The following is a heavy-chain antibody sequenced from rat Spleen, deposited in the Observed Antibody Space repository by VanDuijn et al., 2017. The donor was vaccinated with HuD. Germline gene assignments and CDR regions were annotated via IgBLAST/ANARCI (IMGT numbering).Heavy chain of an antibody. D-gene: IGHD1-12*02. J-gene: IGHJ3*01. CDR3: ARSEGTHYYLPFAD. V-gene: IGHV3-3*01. Sequence: EVQLQESGPGLVKPSQSLSLTCSVTGYSITSSYRWNWIRKFPGNKLEWMGYINSAGNTNYNPSLKSRISISRDPSKNHFFLQVNSLSTEDTATYYCARSEGTHYYLPFADWGQGTLVTVSS. CDR2: INSAGNT. CDR1: GYSITSSYR.